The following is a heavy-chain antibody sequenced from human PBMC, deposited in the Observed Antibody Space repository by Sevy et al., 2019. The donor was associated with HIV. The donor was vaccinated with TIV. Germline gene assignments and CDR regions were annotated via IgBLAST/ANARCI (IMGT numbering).Heavy chain of an antibody. D-gene: IGHD2-15*01. Sequence: GGSLRLSCAASGFTFDDYAMHWVRQAPGMGLEWVSGISWNSGSIGYADSVKGRFTISRDNAKNSLYLQMNSLRAEDTALYYCANDMGGYDYYYGMDVWGQRTTVTVSS. CDR3: ANDMGGYDYYYGMDV. CDR2: ISWNSGSI. J-gene: IGHJ6*02. CDR1: GFTFDDYA. V-gene: IGHV3-9*01.